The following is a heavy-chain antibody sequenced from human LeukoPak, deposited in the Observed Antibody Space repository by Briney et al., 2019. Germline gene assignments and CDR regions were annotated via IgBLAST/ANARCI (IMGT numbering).Heavy chain of an antibody. Sequence: AGRSLRLSCAASGFTFSSYGMHWVRQAPGKGLEWVAVIWYDGSNKYYADSVKGRFTISRDNSKNTLYLQMNSLRAEDTAVYYCARDPRFLAYCGGDCYSDDAFDIWGQGTMVTVSS. CDR3: ARDPRFLAYCGGDCYSDDAFDI. V-gene: IGHV3-33*01. CDR1: GFTFSSYG. CDR2: IWYDGSNK. D-gene: IGHD2-21*02. J-gene: IGHJ3*02.